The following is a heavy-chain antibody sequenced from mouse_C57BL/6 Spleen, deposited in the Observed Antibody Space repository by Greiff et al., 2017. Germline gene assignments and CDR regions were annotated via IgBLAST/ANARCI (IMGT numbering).Heavy chain of an antibody. J-gene: IGHJ4*01. CDR3: ARRYYSNYRLYYAMDY. Sequence: VQLQQSGPELVKPGASVKISCKASGYAFSSSWMNWVKQRPGKGLEWIGRIYPGDGDTNYNGKFKGKATLTADKTSSTAYMQLSSLTSEDSAVYVWARRYYSNYRLYYAMDYGGQGTSVTVSA. V-gene: IGHV1-82*01. CDR2: IYPGDGDT. D-gene: IGHD2-5*01. CDR1: GYAFSSSW.